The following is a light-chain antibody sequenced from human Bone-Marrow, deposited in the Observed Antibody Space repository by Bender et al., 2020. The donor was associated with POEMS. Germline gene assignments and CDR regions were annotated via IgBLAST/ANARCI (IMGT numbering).Light chain of an antibody. CDR1: SSNIGTYN. CDR2: YDD. J-gene: IGLJ3*02. CDR3: SAWDDSLSGWV. Sequence: QSVVTQPPSLSGTPGQKVTMSCSGSSSNIGTYNVYWYQQLPGTAPKLLIYYDDLLTPGVSDRFSASKSGTSASLAISELQSEDEALYYCSAWDDSLSGWVFGGGTKLTVL. V-gene: IGLV1-36*01.